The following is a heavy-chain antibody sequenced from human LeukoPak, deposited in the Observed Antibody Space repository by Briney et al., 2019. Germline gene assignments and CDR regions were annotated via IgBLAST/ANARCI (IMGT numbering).Heavy chain of an antibody. CDR1: GLTFSSYW. V-gene: IGHV3-7*03. D-gene: IGHD2-2*01. CDR3: AKIGCSSTSCYTNEGYFDY. CDR2: IKQDGSEK. J-gene: IGHJ4*02. Sequence: GGSLRLSCAASGLTFSSYWMTWVRQAPGKGLEWVANIKQDGSEKYYLDSVKGRFTISRDNSKNTLYLQMNSLRAEDTAVYYCAKIGCSSTSCYTNEGYFDYWGQGTLVTVSS.